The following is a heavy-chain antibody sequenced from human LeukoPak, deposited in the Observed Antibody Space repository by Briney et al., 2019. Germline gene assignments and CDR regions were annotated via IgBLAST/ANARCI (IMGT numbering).Heavy chain of an antibody. CDR2: IWYDGSNE. J-gene: IGHJ6*02. CDR1: RFTFSNYG. Sequence: GGSLRLSCAASRFTFSNYGMHRVRQAPGKGLEWVAVIWYDGSNEYYADFVKGRFTISRDNSKNTLYLQMNSLRAEDTAVYYCARDRYGDHDYYYGMDVWGQGTTVTVSS. D-gene: IGHD4-17*01. V-gene: IGHV3-33*01. CDR3: ARDRYGDHDYYYGMDV.